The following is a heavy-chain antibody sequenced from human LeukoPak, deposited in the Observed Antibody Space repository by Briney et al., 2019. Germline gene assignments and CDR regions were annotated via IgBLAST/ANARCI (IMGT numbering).Heavy chain of an antibody. Sequence: PGGSLRLSCAASGFTFSSYEMNWVRQAPGKGLEWVPCISSSGSTIYYADSVKGRFTISRDNAKNSLYLQMNSLRAEDTAVYYCAREPMVRGVTIDYWGQGTLVTVSS. CDR3: AREPMVRGVTIDY. V-gene: IGHV3-48*03. CDR2: ISSSGSTI. J-gene: IGHJ4*02. CDR1: GFTFSSYE. D-gene: IGHD3-10*01.